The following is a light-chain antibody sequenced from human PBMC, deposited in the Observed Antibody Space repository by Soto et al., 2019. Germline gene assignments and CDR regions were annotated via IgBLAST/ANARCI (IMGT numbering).Light chain of an antibody. V-gene: IGLV4-69*01. J-gene: IGLJ2*01. Sequence: QLVLTQSPSASASLGASVKLTCTLSSGHSSYAIAWHQQRPEKGPRYLMKLNSDGSHSKGDGIPDRSSGSSSVAERYLTISSLHSEDEADYYCQTWGTGIQVFGGGTKLTVL. CDR2: LNSDGSH. CDR1: SGHSSYA. CDR3: QTWGTGIQV.